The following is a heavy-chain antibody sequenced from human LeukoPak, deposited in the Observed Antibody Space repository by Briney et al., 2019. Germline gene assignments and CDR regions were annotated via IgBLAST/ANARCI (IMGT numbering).Heavy chain of an antibody. CDR3: VCRDLTSTWSLP. CDR2: IYPGDSRG. J-gene: IGHJ1*01. V-gene: IGHV5-51*01. CDR1: GYSFINYW. D-gene: IGHD2-2*01. Sequence: GESLKISCQGFGYSFINYWIGWVRQVPGKGMEWMGVIYPGDSRGRYNPSFQGQVALSVDNSINTAYLYWVSLRAPDAAMHYRVCRDLTSTWSLPWGQGTLVTVSS.